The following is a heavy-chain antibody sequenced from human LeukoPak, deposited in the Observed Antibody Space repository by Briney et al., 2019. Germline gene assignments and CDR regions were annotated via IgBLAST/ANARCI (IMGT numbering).Heavy chain of an antibody. CDR1: GFTFNTYG. Sequence: QAGGSLRLSCAASGFTFNTYGMHWVRQAPGKGLEWVAFIQYDGSNKYYADSVKGRFTISRDNSKNTLYLEMNSLREEDTAVYYCAKDQNIVVMPGVTVIVGILDHWGQGTLVTVSS. CDR2: IQYDGSNK. CDR3: AKDQNIVVMPGVTVIVGILDH. D-gene: IGHD2-2*01. V-gene: IGHV3-30*02. J-gene: IGHJ4*02.